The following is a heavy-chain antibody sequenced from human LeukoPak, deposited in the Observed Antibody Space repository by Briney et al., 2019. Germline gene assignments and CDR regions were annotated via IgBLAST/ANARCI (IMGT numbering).Heavy chain of an antibody. D-gene: IGHD3-22*01. CDR2: INPNSGGT. CDR3: ARPHYESSGLYVDAFDI. J-gene: IGHJ3*02. Sequence: GASVKVSCKASGYTLTAYYLHWVRQAPGQGLEWMGRINPNSGGTTYAQKFQGRVTMTRDTSIGTAYMELSRLRSDDTAVYYCARPHYESSGLYVDAFDIWGQGTMVTVSS. V-gene: IGHV1-2*06. CDR1: GYTLTAYY.